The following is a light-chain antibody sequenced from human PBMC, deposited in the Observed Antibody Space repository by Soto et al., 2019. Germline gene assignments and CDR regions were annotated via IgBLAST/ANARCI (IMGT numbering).Light chain of an antibody. V-gene: IGLV2-14*01. J-gene: IGLJ1*01. CDR1: SSDVGLYNY. CDR2: EVS. Sequence: QSALTQPASVSGSPGQSITISCTGTSSDVGLYNYVSWYQQYPGKAPKLMIFEVSNRPSGVSNRFAGSKSVNTASLTISGLQAEDEADYYCISYTTSSTSYVFGTGTKLTVL. CDR3: ISYTTSSTSYV.